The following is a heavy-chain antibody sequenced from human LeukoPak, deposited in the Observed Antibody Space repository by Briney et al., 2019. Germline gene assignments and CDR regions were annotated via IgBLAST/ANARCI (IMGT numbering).Heavy chain of an antibody. Sequence: PGGSLRLSCAASGFTFSSYSMNWVRQAPGKGLEWVSSISSSSYIYYADSVKGRFTISRDNAKNSLYLQMNSLRAEDTAVYYCARTSRYCSGGSCYSPLGYWGQGTLATVSS. CDR2: ISSSSYI. D-gene: IGHD2-15*01. J-gene: IGHJ4*02. CDR3: ARTSRYCSGGSCYSPLGY. V-gene: IGHV3-21*01. CDR1: GFTFSSYS.